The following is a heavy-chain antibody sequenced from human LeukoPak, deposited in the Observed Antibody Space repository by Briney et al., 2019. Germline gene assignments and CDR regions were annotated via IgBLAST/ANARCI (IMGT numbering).Heavy chain of an antibody. V-gene: IGHV3-48*04. Sequence: GGSLRLSCAASEFTFSSYSMNWVRQAPGKGLEWISYISGSSSTMYYADSVKGRFTISRDNAKNSLYLQMNSLRAEDTAVYYCARVVWFGDFMELEFDYWGQGTLVTVSS. CDR1: EFTFSSYS. CDR3: ARVVWFGDFMELEFDY. CDR2: ISGSSSTM. D-gene: IGHD3-10*01. J-gene: IGHJ4*02.